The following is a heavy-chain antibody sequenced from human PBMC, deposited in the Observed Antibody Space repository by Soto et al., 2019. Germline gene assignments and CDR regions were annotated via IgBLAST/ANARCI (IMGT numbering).Heavy chain of an antibody. CDR1: VGSISSSY. CDR2: IYTSGST. CDR3: ARDLPGYSSSWYRSYYYYGMDV. D-gene: IGHD6-13*01. J-gene: IGHJ6*02. Sequence: ETLSLTCTVSVGSISSSYWSWMRQPAGKGLEWIGRIYTSGSTNYNPSLKSRVTMSVDTSKNQFSLKLSSVTAADTAVYYCARDLPGYSSSWYRSYYYYGMDVWGQGTTVTVSS. V-gene: IGHV4-4*07.